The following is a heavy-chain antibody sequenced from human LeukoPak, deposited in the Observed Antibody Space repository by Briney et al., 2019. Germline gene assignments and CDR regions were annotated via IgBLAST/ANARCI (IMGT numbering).Heavy chain of an antibody. V-gene: IGHV4-31*03. J-gene: IGHJ6*04. Sequence: ASETLSLTCTVSGGSISSGGYYWSWMRQHPGKGLEWIGYIYYSGSTYYNPSLKSRVTISVDTSKNQFSLKLSSVTAADTAVYYCARGIAVAGPRGDYYYYGMDVWGKGTTVTVSS. CDR3: ARGIAVAGPRGDYYYYGMDV. D-gene: IGHD6-19*01. CDR1: GGSISSGGYY. CDR2: IYYSGST.